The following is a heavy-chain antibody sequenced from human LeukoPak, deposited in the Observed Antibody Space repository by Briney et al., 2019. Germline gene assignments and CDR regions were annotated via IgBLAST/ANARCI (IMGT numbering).Heavy chain of an antibody. CDR2: ISSSGSTI. V-gene: IGHV3-11*01. Sequence: GSLRLSCAAPGFTFSDYYMRWIRQAPGEGLEWVSYISSSGSTIYYADSVKGRFTISRDNAKNSLYLQMNSLRAEDTAVYYCAREYSYGYGSHFDYWGQGTLVTVSS. J-gene: IGHJ4*02. CDR1: GFTFSDYY. D-gene: IGHD5-18*01. CDR3: AREYSYGYGSHFDY.